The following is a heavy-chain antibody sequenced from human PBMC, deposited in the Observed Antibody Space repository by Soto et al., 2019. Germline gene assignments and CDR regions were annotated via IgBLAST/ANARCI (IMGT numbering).Heavy chain of an antibody. CDR1: GFTFSSYA. CDR3: AGLYSSGPRLY. Sequence: EVQLLESGGGLVQPGGSLRLSCAASGFTFSSYAMSWVRQAPGKGLEWVSAISGSGGSTYYADSVKGRFTISRDNSKNTRYLQMNSLRAEDTAVYYCAGLYSSGPRLYWGQGTLVTVSS. D-gene: IGHD6-19*01. J-gene: IGHJ4*02. CDR2: ISGSGGST. V-gene: IGHV3-23*01.